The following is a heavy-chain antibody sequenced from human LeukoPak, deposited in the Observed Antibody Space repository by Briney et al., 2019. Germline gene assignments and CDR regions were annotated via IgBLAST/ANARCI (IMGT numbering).Heavy chain of an antibody. CDR3: ARHIPSGSYLNYAFDI. V-gene: IGHV6-1*01. CDR2: TYYRSKWYN. CDR1: GDSVSSNSVA. Sequence: SQTLSLTCAISGDSVSSNSVAWNWIRQSPSRGLEWLGRTYYRSKWYNDYAVSVKSRITINPDTSKNQFSLKLSSVTAADTAVYYCARHIPSGSYLNYAFDIWGQGTMVTVSS. J-gene: IGHJ3*02. D-gene: IGHD1-26*01.